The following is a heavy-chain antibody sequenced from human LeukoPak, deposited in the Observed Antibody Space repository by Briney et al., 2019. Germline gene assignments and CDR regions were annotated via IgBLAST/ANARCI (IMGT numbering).Heavy chain of an antibody. CDR3: ARRIAIFGDGNWFDS. Sequence: GESLKISCKGSGYSFTHYWIGCVRQMPGKGLEWMGVIYPGDSDTRYSPSFQGQVTISADESIGTAYLQWSSLKSSDTAMYYCARRIAIFGDGNWFDSWGQGTLVTVSS. V-gene: IGHV5-51*01. J-gene: IGHJ5*01. CDR1: GYSFTHYW. CDR2: IYPGDSDT. D-gene: IGHD3-3*01.